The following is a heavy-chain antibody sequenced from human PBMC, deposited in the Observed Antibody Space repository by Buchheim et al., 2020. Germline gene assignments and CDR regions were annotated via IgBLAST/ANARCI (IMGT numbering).Heavy chain of an antibody. CDR2: IKQDGSEK. V-gene: IGHV3-7*01. D-gene: IGHD3-22*01. J-gene: IGHJ4*02. CDR1: GFIFSSYW. CDR3: ARESDSSGYPNDY. Sequence: EVQLVESGGGLVQPGGSLRLSCAASGFIFSSYWMSWVRQAPGKGLEWVANIKQDGSEKYYVDSVKGRFTISRDNAKNSLYLQMNSLRAEDTAVYYCARESDSSGYPNDYWGQGTL.